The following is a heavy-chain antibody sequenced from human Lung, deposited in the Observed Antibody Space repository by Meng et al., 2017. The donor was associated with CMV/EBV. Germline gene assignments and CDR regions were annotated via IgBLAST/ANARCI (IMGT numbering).Heavy chain of an antibody. D-gene: IGHD2-15*01. J-gene: IGHJ4*02. CDR2: IKKDGSEK. V-gene: IGHV3-7*01. CDR3: ARDYPVVVPD. Sequence: GGSLRLSCEASGFTFSSHWMSWVRQAPGKGLEWVANIKKDGSEKKYVDSVKGRFTISRDNAKNSLYLQMNSLRAEDTAVYYCARDYPVVVPDWGQGTLVTVSS. CDR1: GFTFSSHW.